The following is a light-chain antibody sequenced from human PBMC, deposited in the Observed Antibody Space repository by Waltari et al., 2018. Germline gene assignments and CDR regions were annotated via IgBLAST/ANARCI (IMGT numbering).Light chain of an antibody. CDR2: GAS. CDR1: QSVSTSY. V-gene: IGKV3-20*01. CDR3: QQYGSSPWT. Sequence: EIVLTQSPGTLSLSPGERATLSCRASQSVSTSYLAWYQQTPGQAPSVLIHGASNRATGSPDRFSGSGSGTDFTLTISRLEPEDFAVYYCQQYGSSPWTFGQGTKVEIK. J-gene: IGKJ1*01.